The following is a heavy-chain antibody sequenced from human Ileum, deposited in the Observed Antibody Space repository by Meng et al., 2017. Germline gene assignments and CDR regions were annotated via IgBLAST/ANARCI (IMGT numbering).Heavy chain of an antibody. CDR2: IYPDDSNT. V-gene: IGHV5-51*01. CDR1: GYIFSIHW. CDR3: ARHTSGSYRGAAGY. J-gene: IGHJ4*02. D-gene: IGHD3-10*01. Sequence: GGSLRLSCKASGYIFSIHWIAWVRQMPGKGLEWMAMIYPDDSNTRYSPSFPGHVTITADKSINTTYLQLSGLRASDTAVYYCARHTSGSYRGAAGYWGQGTPVTVSS.